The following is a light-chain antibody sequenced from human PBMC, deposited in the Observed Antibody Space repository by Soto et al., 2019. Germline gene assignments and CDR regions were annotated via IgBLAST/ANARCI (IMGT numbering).Light chain of an antibody. J-gene: IGKJ3*01. V-gene: IGKV3-11*01. CDR2: DSS. CDR1: QSVRTS. CDR3: QQRSDWPVT. Sequence: EIVLTQSPATLSLSPGERATLSCRASQSVRTSLAWYQQKLDQAPRLLIYDSSNRAPGIPARFSGSGSGTDFTLTISRLEPEDFAVYYCQQRSDWPVTFGPGTKVDNK.